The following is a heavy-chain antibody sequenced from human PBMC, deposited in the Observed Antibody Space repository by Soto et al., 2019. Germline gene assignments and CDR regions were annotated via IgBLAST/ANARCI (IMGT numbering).Heavy chain of an antibody. CDR2: ISGSGGST. Sequence: GGSMRLSYAASGGTFVSHGMRWIRQAPGKGLEWVSAISGSGGSTYYADSVKGRFTISRDNSKNTLYLQMNSLRAEDTAVYYCATRLRYFDWLLRGAGGMDVWGQGTTVTVSS. CDR3: ATRLRYFDWLLRGAGGMDV. V-gene: IGHV3-23*01. CDR1: GGTFVSHG. J-gene: IGHJ6*02. D-gene: IGHD3-9*01.